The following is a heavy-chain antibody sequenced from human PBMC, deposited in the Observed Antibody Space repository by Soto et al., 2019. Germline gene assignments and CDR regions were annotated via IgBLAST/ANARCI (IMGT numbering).Heavy chain of an antibody. J-gene: IGHJ3*02. Sequence: GGSLRLSCAASGFTFSDYYMSWIRQAPGKGLEWVSYISSSGSTIYYADSVKGRFTISRDNAKSSLYLQMNSLRAEDTAVYYCARARDYGDGGVAFDIWGQGTMVTVSS. CDR1: GFTFSDYY. D-gene: IGHD4-17*01. CDR2: ISSSGSTI. CDR3: ARARDYGDGGVAFDI. V-gene: IGHV3-11*01.